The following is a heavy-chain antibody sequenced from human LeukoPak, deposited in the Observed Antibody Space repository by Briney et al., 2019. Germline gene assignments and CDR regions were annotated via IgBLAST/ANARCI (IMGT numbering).Heavy chain of an antibody. D-gene: IGHD5-18*01. CDR3: VRDLGVDTSMIFFDY. Sequence: ASVKVSGKASGYTFTSFGISWVRQAPGQGLEWMGWISAYNGNTKSAQKFQGRVIMTTDTSTNTAYMELRSLRSDDTAVFYCVRDLGVDTSMIFFDYWGQGTLVTVSS. CDR1: GYTFTSFG. CDR2: ISAYNGNT. J-gene: IGHJ4*02. V-gene: IGHV1-18*01.